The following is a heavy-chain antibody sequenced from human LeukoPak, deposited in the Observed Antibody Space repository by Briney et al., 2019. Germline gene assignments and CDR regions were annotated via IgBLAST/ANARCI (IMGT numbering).Heavy chain of an antibody. CDR2: IYPADSDT. D-gene: IGHD2-21*02. Sequence: GESLKISCKGSGYSFISYWIGWVRQMPGKGLEWMGIIYPADSDTRYSPSFQGQVTISADKSINTAYLQWSSLKASVTAMYYCARSRYCGGDCYSRDFDYWGQGTLVTVSS. J-gene: IGHJ4*02. V-gene: IGHV5-51*01. CDR1: GYSFISYW. CDR3: ARSRYCGGDCYSRDFDY.